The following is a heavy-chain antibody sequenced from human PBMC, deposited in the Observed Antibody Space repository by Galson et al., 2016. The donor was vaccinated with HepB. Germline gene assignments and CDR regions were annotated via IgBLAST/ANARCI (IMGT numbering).Heavy chain of an antibody. D-gene: IGHD3-3*01. Sequence: PALVKPTQTLTLTCTLSGFSLRTSGVGVGWIRQPPGKALEWLALIFWDDDKRYSPSLRRRLSITKDSTKTQVVLTMTNVDPVDTGTYYCAHMTKEITVFGVVMGPGAFDIWGQGTMVTVSS. CDR2: IFWDDDK. CDR3: AHMTKEITVFGVVMGPGAFDI. V-gene: IGHV2-5*02. CDR1: GFSLRTSGVG. J-gene: IGHJ3*02.